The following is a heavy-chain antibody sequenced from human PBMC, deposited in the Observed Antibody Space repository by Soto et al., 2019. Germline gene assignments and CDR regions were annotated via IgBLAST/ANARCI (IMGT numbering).Heavy chain of an antibody. CDR1: GGSFSGYY. V-gene: IGHV4-34*01. D-gene: IGHD3-3*01. CDR3: ARGKSFYDFWSGFVEQNWFDP. CDR2: INHSGST. J-gene: IGHJ5*02. Sequence: SETLSLTCAVYGGSFSGYYWSWIRQPPGKGLEWIGEINHSGSTNYNPSLKSRVTISVDTSKNQFSMKLSSVTAADTAVYYCARGKSFYDFWSGFVEQNWFDPWGQGTLVTVSS.